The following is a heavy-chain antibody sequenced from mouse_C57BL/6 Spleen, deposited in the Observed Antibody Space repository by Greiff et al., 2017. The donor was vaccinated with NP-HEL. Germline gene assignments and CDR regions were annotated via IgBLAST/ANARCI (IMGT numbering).Heavy chain of an antibody. CDR3: TREDSGYDY. Sequence: QVQLQQSGAELVRPGASVTLSCKASGYTFTDYEMHWVKQTPVHGLEWIGAIDPETGGTAYNQKFKGKAILTADKSSSTAYMELRSLTSEDSAVYYCTREDSGYDYWGQGTTLTVSS. CDR2: IDPETGGT. D-gene: IGHD3-2*02. V-gene: IGHV1-15*01. CDR1: GYTFTDYE. J-gene: IGHJ2*01.